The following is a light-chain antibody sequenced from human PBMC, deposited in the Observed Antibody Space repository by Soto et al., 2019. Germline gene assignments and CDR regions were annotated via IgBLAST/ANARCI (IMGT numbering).Light chain of an antibody. Sequence: QSALTQPASVSGSPGQSITISCTGTSSNVGGYTLVSWFQQHPGKAPKLMIYEGSKRPSGVSDRFSGSKSGNTASLTISGLQAEDEADYYCSSFTSSTTLFGGGTKLTVL. V-gene: IGLV2-14*02. CDR1: SSNVGGYTL. CDR2: EGS. CDR3: SSFTSSTTL. J-gene: IGLJ2*01.